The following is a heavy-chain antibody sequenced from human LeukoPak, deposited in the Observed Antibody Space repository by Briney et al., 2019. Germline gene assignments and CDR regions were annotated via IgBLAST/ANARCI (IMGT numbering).Heavy chain of an antibody. J-gene: IGHJ4*02. CDR3: ARVLGGGYDSIFDY. CDR1: GGSISSYY. V-gene: IGHV4-59*01. CDR2: IYYSGST. D-gene: IGHD5-12*01. Sequence: SETLSLTCTVSGGSISSYYWSWIRQPPGQGLEWIGYIYYSGSTNYNPSLKSRVTISVDTSKNQFSLKLSSVTAADTAVYYCARVLGGGYDSIFDYWGQGTLVTVSS.